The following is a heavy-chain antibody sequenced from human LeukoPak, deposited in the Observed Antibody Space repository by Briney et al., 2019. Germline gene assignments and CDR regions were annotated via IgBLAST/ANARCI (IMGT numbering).Heavy chain of an antibody. D-gene: IGHD1-26*01. CDR2: IYSGGST. J-gene: IGHJ4*02. CDR1: GFTVSSNY. V-gene: IGHV3-53*01. Sequence: GGSLRLSCAASGFTVSSNYMSWVRQAPGKGLEWVSIIYSGGSTFYADSVKGRFTISRDNARNSLFLRMNSLRAEDTAVYYCARGGGSYLFSNNYWGQGTLVTVSS. CDR3: ARGGGSYLFSNNY.